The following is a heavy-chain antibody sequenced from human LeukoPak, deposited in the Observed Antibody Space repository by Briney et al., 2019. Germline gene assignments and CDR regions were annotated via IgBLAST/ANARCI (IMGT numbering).Heavy chain of an antibody. D-gene: IGHD3-22*01. Sequence: GGSLRLSCAASGFTFRSYWMNWVRQAPGKGLEWVAVIWYDGSNKYYADSVKGRFTISRDNSKNTLYLQMNSLRAEDTAVYYCAREGTYYYDSWGQGTLVTVSS. CDR2: IWYDGSNK. CDR1: GFTFRSYW. V-gene: IGHV3-33*08. CDR3: AREGTYYYDS. J-gene: IGHJ4*02.